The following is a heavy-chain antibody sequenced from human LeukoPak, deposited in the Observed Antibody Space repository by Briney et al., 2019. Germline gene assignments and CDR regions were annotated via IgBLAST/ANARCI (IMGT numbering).Heavy chain of an antibody. D-gene: IGHD5-18*01. Sequence: EASVKVSCKASGYTFTSYGISWVRQAPGQGLEWMGWISAYNGNTNYAQKLQGRVTMTTDTSTSTAYMELRSLRSDDTAVYYCARDRSGYSCGEPLDHWGQGTLVIVSS. CDR2: ISAYNGNT. CDR1: GYTFTSYG. CDR3: ARDRSGYSCGEPLDH. J-gene: IGHJ4*02. V-gene: IGHV1-18*01.